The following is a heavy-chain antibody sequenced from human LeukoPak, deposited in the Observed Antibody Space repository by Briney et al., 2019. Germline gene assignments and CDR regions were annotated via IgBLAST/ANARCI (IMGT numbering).Heavy chain of an antibody. CDR1: GFTFSSYD. CDR2: IGTAGDT. CDR3: ARDTLIAVAGTYYYYGMDV. V-gene: IGHV3-13*01. Sequence: GGSLRLSCAASGFTFSSYDMHWVRQATGKGLEWVSAIGTAGDTYYPGSVKGRFTISRENAKNSLYLQMNSLRAGDTAVYYCARDTLIAVAGTYYYYGMDVWGQGTTVTVSS. D-gene: IGHD6-19*01. J-gene: IGHJ6*02.